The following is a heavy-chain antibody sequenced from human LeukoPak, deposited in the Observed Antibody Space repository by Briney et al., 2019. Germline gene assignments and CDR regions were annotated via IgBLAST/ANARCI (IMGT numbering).Heavy chain of an antibody. Sequence: SETLSLTCTLSGGSISIYYWSWIRQPPGKGLEWIGYIYYSGSNNYNPSLKSRVTISVDTSKNQFSLKLSSVTAADTAVYYCARFTGTPYYYYYYMDVWGKGTTVTVSS. CDR3: ARFTGTPYYYYYYMDV. J-gene: IGHJ6*03. D-gene: IGHD1-14*01. CDR2: IYYSGSN. CDR1: GGSISIYY. V-gene: IGHV4-59*01.